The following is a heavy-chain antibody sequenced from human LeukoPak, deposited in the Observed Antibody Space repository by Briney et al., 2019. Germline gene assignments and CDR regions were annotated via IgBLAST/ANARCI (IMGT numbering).Heavy chain of an antibody. Sequence: GGSLRLSCAASGFTFSNYGMHWVRQAPGKGLEWVAVISYDGRNKFYGDSVKGRFTISRDNSKNTLDLQMSSLRPEDTAVYYCAKYGESSGYDLGSWGQGTLVSVSS. CDR1: GFTFSNYG. CDR3: AKYGESSGYDLGS. CDR2: ISYDGRNK. D-gene: IGHD5-12*01. V-gene: IGHV3-30*18. J-gene: IGHJ5*02.